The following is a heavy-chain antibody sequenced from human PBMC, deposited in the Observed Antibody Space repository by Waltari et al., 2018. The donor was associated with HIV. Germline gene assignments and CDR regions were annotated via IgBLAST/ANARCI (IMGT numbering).Heavy chain of an antibody. CDR3: ARDQRGDYNFWSLPNHNYGMDV. CDR1: GGSISSSKYY. D-gene: IGHD3-3*01. J-gene: IGHJ6*02. V-gene: IGHV4-39*07. CDR2: VYYKSDS. Sequence: LQLQESGPGLVKPSETLSLTCTVSGGSISSSKYYWTWSRQSPGKGLEWIGNVYYKSDSNYKPFLKGCFAIPVDTSKKQFFFTLNSGPAADTATYFCARDQRGDYNFWSLPNHNYGMDVWGQGTTVSVSS.